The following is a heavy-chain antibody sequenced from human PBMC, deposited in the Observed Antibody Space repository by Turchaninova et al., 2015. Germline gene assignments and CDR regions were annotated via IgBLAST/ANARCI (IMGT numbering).Heavy chain of an antibody. Sequence: EVQLVESGGGLVQPGGSLRLSCAASGFTFSSYWMSWVRQATGKGLEWGAYIKKEGTGTYHNDTLKGRFTMSIDNAKKSVDLNMIILRVEDTAVYYCARTFAGPGPWPHNMDVWGKGTTVTVSS. CDR1: GFTFSSYW. V-gene: IGHV3-7*01. J-gene: IGHJ6*03. CDR3: ARTFAGPGPWPHNMDV. D-gene: IGHD2/OR15-2a*01. CDR2: IKKEGTGT.